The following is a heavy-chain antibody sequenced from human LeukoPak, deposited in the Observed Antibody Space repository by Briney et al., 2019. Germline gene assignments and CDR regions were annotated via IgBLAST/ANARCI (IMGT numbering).Heavy chain of an antibody. V-gene: IGHV4-4*03. Sequence: PETLSLTCGVSGGSITNTNYWTWVRQPPGKGLEWIGEVNLQGSTNYNPSLMGRVAISVDTSENHISLQLTSVTAADTAVYYCAREGGPYRPLDYSGQGTLVTVSS. J-gene: IGHJ4*02. CDR3: AREGGPYRPLDY. CDR1: GGSITNTNY. CDR2: VNLQGST.